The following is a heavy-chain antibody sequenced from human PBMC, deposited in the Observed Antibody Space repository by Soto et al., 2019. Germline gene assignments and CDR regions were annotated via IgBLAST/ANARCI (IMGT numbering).Heavy chain of an antibody. J-gene: IGHJ4*02. CDR3: ARLPSSTSYTFDY. V-gene: IGHV4-39*01. D-gene: IGHD2-2*01. CDR2: IYYSGST. Sequence: SETLSLTCTVSGGSISSSSYYWGWIRQPPGKGLEWIGSIYYSGSTYYNPSLKSRVTISVDTSKNQFSLKLSSVTAADTAVYYCARLPSSTSYTFDYWGQGTLVTVSS. CDR1: GGSISSSSYY.